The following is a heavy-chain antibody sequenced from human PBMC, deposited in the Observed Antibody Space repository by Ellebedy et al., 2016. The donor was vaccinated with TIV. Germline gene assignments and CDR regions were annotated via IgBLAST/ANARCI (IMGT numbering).Heavy chain of an antibody. D-gene: IGHD3-3*01. CDR2: IYYSGST. J-gene: IGHJ5*02. CDR3: AREIRITIFGVAGWFDP. V-gene: IGHV4-30-4*01. CDR1: GASISSGDYH. Sequence: SETLSLTXTVSGASISSGDYHWSWIRQPPGKGLEWIGYIYYSGSTNHNPSLRSRVTISLDTSKNQFSLKLSSVTAADTAVYYCAREIRITIFGVAGWFDPWGQGTLVTVSS.